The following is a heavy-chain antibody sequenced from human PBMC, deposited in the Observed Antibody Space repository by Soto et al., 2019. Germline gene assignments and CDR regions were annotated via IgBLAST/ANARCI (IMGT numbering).Heavy chain of an antibody. D-gene: IGHD3-3*01. J-gene: IGHJ4*02. V-gene: IGHV3-23*01. CDR2: ISGSGGST. Sequence: GGSLRLSCAASGFTFSSYAMSWVRQAPGKGLEWVSAISGSGGSTYYADSVKGRFTISRDNSKNTLYLQMNSLRAEDTAVYYCAKGSDYDFWSGYYTKYFDYWGQGTLVTVSS. CDR3: AKGSDYDFWSGYYTKYFDY. CDR1: GFTFSSYA.